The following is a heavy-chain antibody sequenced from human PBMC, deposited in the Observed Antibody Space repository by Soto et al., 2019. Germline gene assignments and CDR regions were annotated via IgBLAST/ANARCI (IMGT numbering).Heavy chain of an antibody. Sequence: VGSLRLSCAVSGFTFNDYAMSWVRQAPGKGLEWVSTISGSLGSAYYAASVEGRSTISGDNSNNTLYLQMNSLRVEDTATYYCAKDSRLPGFGLLIHAFDIWGHGTMVTVSS. CDR2: ISGSLGSA. V-gene: IGHV3-23*01. D-gene: IGHD3-3*01. J-gene: IGHJ3*02. CDR3: AKDSRLPGFGLLIHAFDI. CDR1: GFTFNDYA.